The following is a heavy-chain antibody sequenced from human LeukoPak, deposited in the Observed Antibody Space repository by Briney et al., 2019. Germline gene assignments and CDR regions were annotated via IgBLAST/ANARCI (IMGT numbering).Heavy chain of an antibody. J-gene: IGHJ4*02. V-gene: IGHV4-59*01. CDR2: VFYSGST. Sequence: SETLSLTCAVSGGTICSYYWSWIRQPPGKGLEWIGYVFYSGSTNYNPSLKIRVNISVDMSKNQFSLKLTSVTAADTAVYYCAREVGDYVGVFDYWGQGTLVTVSS. CDR1: GGTICSYY. CDR3: AREVGDYVGVFDY. D-gene: IGHD4-17*01.